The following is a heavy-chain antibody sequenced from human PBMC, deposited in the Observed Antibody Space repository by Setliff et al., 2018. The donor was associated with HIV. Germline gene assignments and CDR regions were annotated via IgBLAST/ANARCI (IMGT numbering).Heavy chain of an antibody. CDR2: IYSGGTT. CDR3: ATRGRAYHLDVSGYFDL. J-gene: IGHJ4*02. V-gene: IGHV3-66*02. CDR1: GCTFSDAW. D-gene: IGHD3-22*01. Sequence: GGSLRLSCSASGCTFSDAWMAWVRQAPGKGLEWVSLIYSGGTTSCTDSVKGRFTISRDNSNDALYLQMNSLRTEDTAVYYCATRGRAYHLDVSGYFDLWGQGTLVTVSS.